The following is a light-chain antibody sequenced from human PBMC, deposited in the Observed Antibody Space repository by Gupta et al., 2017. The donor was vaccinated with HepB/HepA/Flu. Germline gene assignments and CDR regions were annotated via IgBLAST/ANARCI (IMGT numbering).Light chain of an antibody. J-gene: IGKJ3*01. V-gene: IGKV3-15*01. Sequence: TVMTPSPATLSVSPGEGATLSCRASQSVSSNLAWYQQKPGQAPRLLIYGASTRATGIPARVSGSGSGTEFTLTITSLQSEDVAVYYCQQYNNWPLAFGPGTKVDIK. CDR3: QQYNNWPLA. CDR1: QSVSSN. CDR2: GAS.